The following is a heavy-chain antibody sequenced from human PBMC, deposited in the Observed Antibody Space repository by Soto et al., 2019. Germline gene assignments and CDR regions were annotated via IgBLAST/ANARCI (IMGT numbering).Heavy chain of an antibody. CDR3: ARAIVIVPPDPYYYGMDV. D-gene: IGHD2-2*01. Sequence: SETLSLTCTVSGASISSYHWSWNRQPPGKGLEWLGNINYSGTTNYNPSLKSRVSISLDTSKNQLSLKLSSVTAADTAVYYCARAIVIVPPDPYYYGMDVWGQGTTVTVSS. CDR1: GASISSYH. CDR2: INYSGTT. V-gene: IGHV4-59*01. J-gene: IGHJ6*02.